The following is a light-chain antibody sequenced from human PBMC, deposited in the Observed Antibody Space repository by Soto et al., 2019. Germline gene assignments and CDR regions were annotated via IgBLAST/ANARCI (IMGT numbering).Light chain of an antibody. V-gene: IGLV2-14*01. J-gene: IGLJ2*01. Sequence: QSALPQPASVSGSPGQSITISCTGTSSDVGAYSYVSWYQQHPGKAPKLIIYDVSNRPSGVSNRFSGSKSANTASLTISGLQAEDESDYYCSSYTSSITLVFGGGTQLTVL. CDR2: DVS. CDR3: SSYTSSITLV. CDR1: SSDVGAYSY.